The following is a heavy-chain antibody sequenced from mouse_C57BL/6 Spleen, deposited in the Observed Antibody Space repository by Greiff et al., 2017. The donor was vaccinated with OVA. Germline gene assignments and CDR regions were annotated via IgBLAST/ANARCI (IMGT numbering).Heavy chain of an antibody. CDR1: GYTFTNYW. Sequence: VQLQQSGAELVRPGTSVKMSCKASGYTFTNYWIGWAKQRPGHGLEWIGDIYPGGGYTNYNEKFKGKATLTADKSSSTAYMQFSSLTSEDSAIYYCARATTVVGGAMDYWGQGTSVTVSS. V-gene: IGHV1-63*01. CDR2: IYPGGGYT. D-gene: IGHD1-1*01. CDR3: ARATTVVGGAMDY. J-gene: IGHJ4*01.